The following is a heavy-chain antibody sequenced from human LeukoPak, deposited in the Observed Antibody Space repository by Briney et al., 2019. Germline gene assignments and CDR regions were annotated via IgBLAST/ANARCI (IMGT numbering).Heavy chain of an antibody. CDR3: ARHVDTAMVNWFDP. Sequence: GESLKISCKASGYSFISFWIGWVRQMPGKGLECMGSIYPGDSDTRYSPSFQGQVTISADKSISTAYLQWSSLKASDTAMYYCARHVDTAMVNWFDPWGQGTLVTVSS. CDR1: GYSFISFW. CDR2: IYPGDSDT. V-gene: IGHV5-51*01. D-gene: IGHD5-18*01. J-gene: IGHJ5*02.